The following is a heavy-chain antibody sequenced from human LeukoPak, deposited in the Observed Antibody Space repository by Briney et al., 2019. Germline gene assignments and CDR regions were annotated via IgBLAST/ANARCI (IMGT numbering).Heavy chain of an antibody. CDR2: IWYDGSNK. J-gene: IGHJ4*02. D-gene: IGHD3-22*01. Sequence: GRSLRLSCAASGFTFSSYGMHWVRQAPGKGLEWVAVIWYDGSNKYYADSVKGRFTISRDNSKNTLNLQMNSLRAEDTAVYYCARNYYDSSGYYRFDYWGQGTLVTVSS. CDR3: ARNYYDSSGYYRFDY. CDR1: GFTFSSYG. V-gene: IGHV3-33*01.